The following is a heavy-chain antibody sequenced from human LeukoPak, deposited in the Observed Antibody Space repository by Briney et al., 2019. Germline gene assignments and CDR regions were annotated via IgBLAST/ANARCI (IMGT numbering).Heavy chain of an antibody. V-gene: IGHV1-46*01. CDR1: GYTFTSYY. Sequence: ASVKVSCKASGYTFTSYYMHWVRQAPGQVLEWMGIINPSGGSTSYAQKFQGRVTMTRDTSTSTVYMELSSLRSEDTAVYYCARTYYYGSGSYSEYYFDYWGQGTLVTVSS. CDR3: ARTYYYGSGSYSEYYFDY. CDR2: INPSGGST. D-gene: IGHD3-10*01. J-gene: IGHJ4*02.